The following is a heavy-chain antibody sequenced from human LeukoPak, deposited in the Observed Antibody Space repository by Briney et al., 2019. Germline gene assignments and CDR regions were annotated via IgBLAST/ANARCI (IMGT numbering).Heavy chain of an antibody. D-gene: IGHD6-13*01. CDR2: ISGSGTTM. V-gene: IGHV3-48*04. CDR1: GFTFSTYS. J-gene: IGHJ4*02. CDR3: ARRSSSWYEPCFDY. Sequence: GGSLRLSCAVSGFTFSTYSMNWVRQAPGKGLEWVSYISGSGTTMYYADSVKGRFTISRDNAKNSLYLQMNSLRPEDTAIYYCARRSSSWYEPCFDYWGQGTLVTVSS.